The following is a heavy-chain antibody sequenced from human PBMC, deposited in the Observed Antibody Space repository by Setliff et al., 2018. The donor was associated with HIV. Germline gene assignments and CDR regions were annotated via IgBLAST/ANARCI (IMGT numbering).Heavy chain of an antibody. CDR3: ARRSGAAVFYYFDY. V-gene: IGHV3-72*01. CDR1: GFTFDISD. J-gene: IGHJ4*02. D-gene: IGHD6-13*01. Sequence: PGGSLRLSCATSGFTFDISDMSWVRQASGKGLEWVGRIGNKPNSYTTEYAASLKGRFTISRDDSQNTLYLQMNSLRAEDTAVYYCARRSGAAVFYYFDYWGQGTLVTVSS. CDR2: IGNKPNSYTT.